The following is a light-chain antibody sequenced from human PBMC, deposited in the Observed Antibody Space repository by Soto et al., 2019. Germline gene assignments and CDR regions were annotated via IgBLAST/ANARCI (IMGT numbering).Light chain of an antibody. CDR1: QSVSSY. V-gene: IGKV3-20*01. Sequence: EIVLTQSPGTLSLSPGDRATLSCRASQSVSSYLAWYKQKPGQAPRLLIYCASNRATGIPDRFSGSGSGTDFTLTISRLEPEDFAVYYCQQYGSSGTFGQGTKVDIK. J-gene: IGKJ1*01. CDR2: CAS. CDR3: QQYGSSGT.